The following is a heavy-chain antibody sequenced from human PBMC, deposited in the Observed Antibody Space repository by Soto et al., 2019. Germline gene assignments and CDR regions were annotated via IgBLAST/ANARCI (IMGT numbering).Heavy chain of an antibody. CDR2: IYPGDSDT. J-gene: IGHJ3*02. D-gene: IGHD4-17*01. V-gene: IGHV5-51*01. Sequence: GESLKISCKGSGYSFTSYWIGWVRQMPGKGLEWMGIIYPGDSDTRYSPSFQGQVTTSADKSISTAYLQWTSLKASDTAMYYCTRDLDYGGDSDTVDIWGQGTMVTVSS. CDR3: TRDLDYGGDSDTVDI. CDR1: GYSFTSYW.